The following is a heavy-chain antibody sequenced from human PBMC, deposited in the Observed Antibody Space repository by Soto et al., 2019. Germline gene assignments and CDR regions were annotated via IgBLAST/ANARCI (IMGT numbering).Heavy chain of an antibody. V-gene: IGHV4-59*12. Sequence: SETLSLTCTVSGDSISSYYWSWVRQSPGKGLEWIGYIYHNGGTNYNPSLKSRVTISVDRSQNHFSLQLTSVTAADTAVYYCARSEATALDFWXHGTLVTVSS. CDR3: ARSEATALDF. CDR1: GDSISSYY. CDR2: IYHNGGT. J-gene: IGHJ4*01.